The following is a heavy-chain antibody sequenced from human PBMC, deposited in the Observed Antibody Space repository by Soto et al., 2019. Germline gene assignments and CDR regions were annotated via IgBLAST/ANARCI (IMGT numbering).Heavy chain of an antibody. D-gene: IGHD6-19*01. Sequence: GGSLRLSCAVSGFIFSNYPMSWVRQAPGKGLEWVSSVSPSGSNTYYADSVKGRFTMSRDNSDNRLHLQMNSLTAEDTAVYFCARRDSSGWYSLDYWGQGTLVTVSS. V-gene: IGHV3-23*01. CDR1: GFIFSNYP. CDR3: ARRDSSGWYSLDY. J-gene: IGHJ4*02. CDR2: VSPSGSNT.